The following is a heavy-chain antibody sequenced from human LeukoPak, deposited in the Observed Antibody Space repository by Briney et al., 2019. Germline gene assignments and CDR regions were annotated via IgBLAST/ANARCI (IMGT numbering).Heavy chain of an antibody. CDR3: ARAQEGGFDY. D-gene: IGHD3-16*01. Sequence: PSETLSLTCTVSGGSISSGSYYWSWIRQPAGKGLEWIGRIYTSGSTNYNPSLKSRVTISVDTSKNQFSLKLSSVTAADTAVYYCARAQEGGFDYWGQGTLVTVSS. CDR1: GGSISSGSYY. V-gene: IGHV4-61*02. CDR2: IYTSGST. J-gene: IGHJ4*02.